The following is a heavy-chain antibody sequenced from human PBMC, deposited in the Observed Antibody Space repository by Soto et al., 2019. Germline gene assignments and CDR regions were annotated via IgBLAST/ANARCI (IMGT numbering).Heavy chain of an antibody. V-gene: IGHV3-64D*08. CDR2: IISDGGTT. CDR1: GFTFSHYA. CDR3: VSGGSYHYYYYGLDV. Sequence: PGGSLRLSCSASGFTFSHYAMHWVRQAPGKGPEYVSGIISDGGTTYHADSVKGRFTISRDNSKNTLYLQMSSLRTEDTAVYYCVSGGSYHYYYYGLDVWGQGTTVTVSS. J-gene: IGHJ6*02. D-gene: IGHD1-26*01.